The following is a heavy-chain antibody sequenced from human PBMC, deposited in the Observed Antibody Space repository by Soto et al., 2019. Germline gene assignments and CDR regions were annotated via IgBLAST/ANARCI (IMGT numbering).Heavy chain of an antibody. CDR1: GYTFTSYG. CDR2: ISVHNGNT. V-gene: IGHV1-18*03. CDR3: ARDLAAGTCDY. J-gene: IGHJ4*02. Sequence: QVQLVQSGAEVKKPGASVKVSCKASGYTFTSYGITWVRQAPGQGLEWMGWISVHNGNTNHAQKLQGRVTLTQDTSTSTAYMELRSLRSDDMAVYYCARDLAAGTCDYWGQGTLVTVSS. D-gene: IGHD6-13*01.